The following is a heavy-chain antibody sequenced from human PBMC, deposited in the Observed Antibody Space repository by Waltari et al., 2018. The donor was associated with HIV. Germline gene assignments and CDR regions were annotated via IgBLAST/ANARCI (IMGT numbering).Heavy chain of an antibody. J-gene: IGHJ6*02. CDR1: GFPFSSYS. V-gene: IGHV3-48*01. CDR3: ARDGAVAGFYHYYAMDV. CDR2: ISSSTNII. Sequence: EGQLVESGGDLVQPGGSLRLSCAASGFPFSSYSMTWVRQAPGKVLEGISYISSSTNIIYYADSVKGRFTISRDNVNKSLYLQMNSLRAEDTAVYYCARDGAVAGFYHYYAMDVWGQGTTVTVSS. D-gene: IGHD6-19*01.